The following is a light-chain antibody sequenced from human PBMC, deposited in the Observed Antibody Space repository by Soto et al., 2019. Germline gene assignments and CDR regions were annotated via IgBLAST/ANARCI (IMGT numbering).Light chain of an antibody. J-gene: IGKJ5*01. V-gene: IGKV3-15*01. CDR1: QSVFSS. CDR2: GSA. CDR3: QQYGTSEII. Sequence: EIVMTQSPATLSVSPGERATLSCRASQSVFSSLAWYQQRPGQAPRLLIYGSATRATGIPDRFSGSGSGTEFTLTISRLEPEDFAVFFCQQYGTSEIIFGQGTRLEIK.